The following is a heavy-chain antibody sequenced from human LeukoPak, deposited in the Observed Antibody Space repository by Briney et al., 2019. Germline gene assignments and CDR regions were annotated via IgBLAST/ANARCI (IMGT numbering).Heavy chain of an antibody. CDR3: ARAYNSGWYEDGPLDY. Sequence: PGGSLRLSCAASAFTFSTYSMNWVRQAPGQGLDWVSSISRSSTYIYYADSVKGRFTISRDNAKNSLYLQMNSLRADDTAVYYCARAYNSGWYEDGPLDYWGQGALVTVSS. D-gene: IGHD6-19*01. CDR2: ISRSSTYI. J-gene: IGHJ4*02. V-gene: IGHV3-21*04. CDR1: AFTFSTYS.